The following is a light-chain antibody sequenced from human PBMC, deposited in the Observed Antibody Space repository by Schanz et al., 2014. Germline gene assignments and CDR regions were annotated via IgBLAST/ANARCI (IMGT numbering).Light chain of an antibody. J-gene: IGKJ3*01. CDR1: QGISKY. V-gene: IGKV1-33*01. Sequence: DIQMTQSPSSLSASVGDRVTITCQASQGISKYLHWYQQKPGKAPKLLICDASNLETGVPSRFSGSGSGTDFTFTITSLQPEDIATYYCQQVHSFPLAFGPGTTVDI. CDR3: QQVHSFPLA. CDR2: DAS.